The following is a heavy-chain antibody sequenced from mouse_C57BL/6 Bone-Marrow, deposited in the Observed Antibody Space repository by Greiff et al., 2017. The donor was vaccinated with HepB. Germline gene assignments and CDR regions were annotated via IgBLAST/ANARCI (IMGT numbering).Heavy chain of an antibody. V-gene: IGHV3-6*01. D-gene: IGHD1-1*01. Sequence: DVKLQESGPGLVKPSQSLSLTCSVTGYSITSGYYWNWIRQFPGNKLEWMGYISYDGSNNYNPSLKNRISITRDTSKNQFFLKLNSVTTEDTATYYCARRGSKEAMDYWGQGTSVTVSS. CDR3: ARRGSKEAMDY. J-gene: IGHJ4*01. CDR1: GYSITSGYY. CDR2: ISYDGSN.